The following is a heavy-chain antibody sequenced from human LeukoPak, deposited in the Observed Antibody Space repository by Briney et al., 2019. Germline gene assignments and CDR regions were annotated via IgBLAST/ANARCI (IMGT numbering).Heavy chain of an antibody. J-gene: IGHJ4*02. CDR3: ARRSVAGIR. Sequence: PGGSLRLSCAASGFTFSSYGMCWVRQAPGKGLEWVSAISGSGGSTYYADSVKGRFTISRDNSKNTLYLQMDSLRAEDTAVYYCARRSVAGIRWGQGTLVTVSS. CDR2: ISGSGGST. D-gene: IGHD6-19*01. V-gene: IGHV3-23*01. CDR1: GFTFSSYG.